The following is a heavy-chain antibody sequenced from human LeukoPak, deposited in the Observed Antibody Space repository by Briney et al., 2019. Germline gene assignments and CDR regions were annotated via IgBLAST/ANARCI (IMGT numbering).Heavy chain of an antibody. CDR3: ARVLSSGWAGFDY. D-gene: IGHD6-19*01. J-gene: IGHJ4*02. V-gene: IGHV4-59*01. CDR2: IYYSGTT. CDR1: GGSISNYY. Sequence: SETLSLTCTVSGGSISNYYWTWIRQPPGKGLEWIAHIYYSGTTNYNPSLKSRVTISVDTSKNQFSLKLSSVTAADTAVYYCARVLSSGWAGFDYWGQGALVTVSS.